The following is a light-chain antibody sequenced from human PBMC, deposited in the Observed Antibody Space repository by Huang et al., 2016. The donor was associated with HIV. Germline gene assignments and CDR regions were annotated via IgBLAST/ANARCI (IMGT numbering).Light chain of an antibody. CDR3: QQRSIWPWT. CDR2: DAS. Sequence: EIVLTQSPATLSLSPGERATLSCRASQNVSSYLAWYQQKPCQAPRLLIYDASNRATGIPARFSGSGSGTDFTLTISSLEPEDFAVYYCQQRSIWPWTFGQGTKVEIK. J-gene: IGKJ1*01. CDR1: QNVSSY. V-gene: IGKV3-11*01.